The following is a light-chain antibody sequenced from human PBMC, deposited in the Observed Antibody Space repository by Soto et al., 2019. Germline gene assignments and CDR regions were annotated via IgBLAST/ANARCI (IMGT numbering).Light chain of an antibody. V-gene: IGLV1-51*01. J-gene: IGLJ3*02. Sequence: QSVLTQPPSVSAAPGQKVTISCSGTSSNIGNNYVSWYQQLPGTAPKLLIYDNNQRPSGISDRFSGSKSGTSATLDITGLQTGDEADYYCATWDSRLSAAKVFGGGTQLTVL. CDR2: DNN. CDR3: ATWDSRLSAAKV. CDR1: SSNIGNNY.